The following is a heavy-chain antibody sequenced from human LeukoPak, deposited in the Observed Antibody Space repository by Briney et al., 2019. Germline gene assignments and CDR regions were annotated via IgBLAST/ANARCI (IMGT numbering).Heavy chain of an antibody. CDR3: AREHSSGYYGMDV. CDR2: ISTYNGNT. J-gene: IGHJ6*02. D-gene: IGHD3-22*01. CDR1: GYTSTSYG. Sequence: GASVKVSCKASGYTSTSYGISWVRQAPGQGLEWMGWISTYNGNTNYAQKLQGRVTMTTDTSTSTAYMELRSLRSDDTAVYYCAREHSSGYYGMDVWGQGTTVTVSS. V-gene: IGHV1-18*01.